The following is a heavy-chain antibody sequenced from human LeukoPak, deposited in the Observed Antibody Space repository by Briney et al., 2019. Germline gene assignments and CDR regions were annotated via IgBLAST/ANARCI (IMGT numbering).Heavy chain of an antibody. V-gene: IGHV4-59*01. CDR3: ARGVGYDSSGYYAPDNAFDI. D-gene: IGHD3-22*01. CDR1: GGSISSYY. Sequence: SETLSLTCTVSGGSISSYYWSWIRQPPGKGLEWIGYIYYSGSTNYNPSLKSRVTISVDTSKNQFSLKLSSVTAADTAVYYCARGVGYDSSGYYAPDNAFDIWGQGTMVTVSS. CDR2: IYYSGST. J-gene: IGHJ3*02.